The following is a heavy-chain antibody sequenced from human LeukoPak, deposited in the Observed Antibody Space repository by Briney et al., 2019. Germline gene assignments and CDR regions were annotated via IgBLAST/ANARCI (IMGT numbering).Heavy chain of an antibody. CDR2: ISSSGSNI. Sequence: GGSLRLSCAASGFTFSDYYMNWLRQAPGKGLEWVSYISSSGSNIYYADSVKGRFSISRDDAKNSLYVQMNSLRAEDTAVYYCSSRLPPDYWGQGTLVTVSS. CDR1: GFTFSDYY. J-gene: IGHJ4*02. V-gene: IGHV3-11*04. CDR3: SSRLPPDY. D-gene: IGHD4-11*01.